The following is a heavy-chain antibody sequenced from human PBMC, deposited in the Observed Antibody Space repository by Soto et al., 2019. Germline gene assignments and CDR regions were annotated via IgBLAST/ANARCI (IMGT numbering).Heavy chain of an antibody. CDR2: ISHSETT. D-gene: IGHD2-8*01. V-gene: IGHV4-30-4*01. J-gene: IGHJ4*02. Sequence: TLSLTCSVSGSYITSGDYHWTWIRQAPGKGPEWIGYISHSETTYYSPALKNRIIISSDFSMNQFSLRLNSVTAADTAVYFCAGFGVGDRDDKWGQGTLVTVSS. CDR3: AGFGVGDRDDK. CDR1: GSYITSGDYH.